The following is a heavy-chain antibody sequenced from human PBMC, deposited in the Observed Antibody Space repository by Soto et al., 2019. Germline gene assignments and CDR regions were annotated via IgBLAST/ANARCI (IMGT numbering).Heavy chain of an antibody. V-gene: IGHV5-10-1*01. CDR1: GYSFTSYW. CDR3: ARGDLRLGYYYGSGSPKRSYYGTDV. Sequence: LGESLKISCKGSGYSFTSYWISWVRQMPGKGLEWMGGIDPSDSYTNYSPSFQGHVPISADKSISTAYLQWSSLKASDTAMYYCARGDLRLGYYYGSGSPKRSYYGTDVWGQGTTVTVSS. J-gene: IGHJ6*02. D-gene: IGHD3-10*01. CDR2: IDPSDSYT.